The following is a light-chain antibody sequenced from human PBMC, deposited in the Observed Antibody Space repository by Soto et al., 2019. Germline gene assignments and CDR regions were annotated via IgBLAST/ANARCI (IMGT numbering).Light chain of an antibody. V-gene: IGLV2-14*01. CDR3: VSYTDTDTLV. Sequence: QSALTRPASVSGSRGQSITIACFGRNTDVGQGKSVSWYQQGPGKAPKLLIFEVTNRPSGISSRFSGSRSGNTASLTISGLQPDDEGDYYCVSYTDTDTLVFGTGTKVTVL. J-gene: IGLJ1*01. CDR1: NTDVGQGKS. CDR2: EVT.